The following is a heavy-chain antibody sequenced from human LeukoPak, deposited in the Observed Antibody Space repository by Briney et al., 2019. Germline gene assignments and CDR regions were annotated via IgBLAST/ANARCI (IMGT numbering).Heavy chain of an antibody. J-gene: IGHJ4*02. CDR1: GFTFDDYA. Sequence: PGRSLRLSCAASGFTFDDYAMHWVRQAPGKGLEWVSGISWNGGSIDYADSVRGRFTISRDNGKNSLYLQMNSLRVDDTAFYYCAKDVSYGGNSIFDCWGQGTLVTVSS. CDR2: ISWNGGSI. V-gene: IGHV3-9*01. CDR3: AKDVSYGGNSIFDC. D-gene: IGHD4-23*01.